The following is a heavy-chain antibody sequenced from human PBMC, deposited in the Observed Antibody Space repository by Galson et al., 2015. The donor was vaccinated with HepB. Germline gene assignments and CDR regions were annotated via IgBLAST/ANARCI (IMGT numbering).Heavy chain of an antibody. CDR3: ARVPLDFWSGYPRYVDV. CDR2: IYYSGST. CDR1: GGSISSYY. D-gene: IGHD3-3*01. Sequence: ETLSLTCTVSGGSISSYYWSWIRQPPGKGLEWIGYIYYSGSTNYNPSLKGRVTISVDTSKNQFSLKLSSVTAADTAVYYCARVPLDFWSGYPRYVDVWGQGTTVTVSS. J-gene: IGHJ6*02. V-gene: IGHV4-59*01.